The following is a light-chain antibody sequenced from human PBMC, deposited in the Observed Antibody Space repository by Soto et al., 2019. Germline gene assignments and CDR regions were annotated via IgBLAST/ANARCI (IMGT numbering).Light chain of an antibody. CDR2: AAS. CDR1: QGISNY. Sequence: DIQMTQSPSSLSASVGDRVIITCRASQGISNYLARYQQKPGKVPKLLIYAASTLQSGVPSRVSGSGSGTDFTLTISSLQAEDVANYYCQKYNNALWTFGQGTKVEIK. J-gene: IGKJ1*01. V-gene: IGKV1-27*01. CDR3: QKYNNALWT.